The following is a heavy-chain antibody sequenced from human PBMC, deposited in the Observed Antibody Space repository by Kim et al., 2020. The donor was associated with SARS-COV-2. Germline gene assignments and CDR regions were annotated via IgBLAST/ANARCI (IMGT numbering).Heavy chain of an antibody. CDR1: GGSFSGYY. V-gene: IGHV4-34*01. J-gene: IGHJ5*02. D-gene: IGHD2-15*01. CDR3: AREGRWYGYCSGGSCYSGGEWFDP. CDR2: INHSGST. Sequence: SETLSLTCAVYGGSFSGYYWSWIRQPPGKGLEWIGEINHSGSTNYNPSLKSRVTISVDTSKNQFSLKLSSVTAADTAVYYCAREGRWYGYCSGGSCYSGGEWFDPWGQGTLVTVSS.